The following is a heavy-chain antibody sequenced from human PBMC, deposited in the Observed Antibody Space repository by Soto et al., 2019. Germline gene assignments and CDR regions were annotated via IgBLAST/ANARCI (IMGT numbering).Heavy chain of an antibody. CDR3: ARDNEPTLIVVGAYYFDY. V-gene: IGHV3-21*01. Sequence: GGSLRLSCAASGFTFSSYSMNWVRQAPGKGLEWVSSISSSSSYIYYADSVKGRFTISRDNAKNSLYLQMNSLRAEDTAVYYCARDNEPTLIVVGAYYFDYWGQGTLVTVSS. D-gene: IGHD2-15*01. CDR2: ISSSSSYI. J-gene: IGHJ4*02. CDR1: GFTFSSYS.